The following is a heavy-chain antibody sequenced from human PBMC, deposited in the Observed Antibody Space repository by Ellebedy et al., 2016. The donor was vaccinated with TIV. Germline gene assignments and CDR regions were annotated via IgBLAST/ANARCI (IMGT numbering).Heavy chain of an antibody. CDR1: GFTFNNYA. V-gene: IGHV3-23*01. CDR3: AGGRGSPAATSRLDY. D-gene: IGHD2-2*01. J-gene: IGHJ4*02. Sequence: GESLKISXAASGFTFNNYAMTWVRQAPGKGLEWVSALSGGGGNTYYADAVRGRFTISRDNSKNTLYVQMTSLRAEDTAVYYCAGGRGSPAATSRLDYWGQGTLVTVSS. CDR2: LSGGGGNT.